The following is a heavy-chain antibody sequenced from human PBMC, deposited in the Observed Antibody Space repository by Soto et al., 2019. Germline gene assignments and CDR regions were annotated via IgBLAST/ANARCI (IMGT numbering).Heavy chain of an antibody. V-gene: IGHV3-7*01. Sequence: GGSLRLSCVASGFTFSSYWMSWVRQAPGKGLEWVANIKQDGSEKYYVDSVKGRFTISRDNAKNSLYLQMNSLRDEDTAVYYCARDPGYSYGPFDYWGQGTLVTVSS. CDR3: ARDPGYSYGPFDY. CDR1: GFTFSSYW. J-gene: IGHJ4*02. CDR2: IKQDGSEK. D-gene: IGHD5-18*01.